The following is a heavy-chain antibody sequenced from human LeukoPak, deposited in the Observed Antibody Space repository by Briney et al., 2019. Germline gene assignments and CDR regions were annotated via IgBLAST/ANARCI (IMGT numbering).Heavy chain of an antibody. CDR2: IIPIFGTA. Sequence: SVKVSCKASGYSSTSYAISWVRQAPGQGLEWMGGIIPIFGTANYAQKFQGRVTITADESTSTAYMELSSLRSEDTAVYYCASGTYYYGSGSRNRYYYYYMDVWGKGTTVTVSS. D-gene: IGHD3-10*01. CDR3: ASGTYYYGSGSRNRYYYYYMDV. CDR1: GYSSTSYA. V-gene: IGHV1-69*13. J-gene: IGHJ6*03.